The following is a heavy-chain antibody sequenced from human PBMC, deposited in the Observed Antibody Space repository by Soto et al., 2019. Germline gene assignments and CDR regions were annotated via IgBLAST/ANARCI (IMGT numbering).Heavy chain of an antibody. D-gene: IGHD6-13*01. J-gene: IGHJ4*02. V-gene: IGHV4-30-2*01. Sequence: QLQLQESGSGLVKPSQTLSLTCAVSGGSISSGGYSWSWIRQPPGKDLEWIGYIYHSGSTYYNPSLKSRVTISVDRSKNQFSLKLSSVTAADTAVYYCARAVIAAAGLYYFDYWGQGTLVTVSS. CDR2: IYHSGST. CDR1: GGSISSGGYS. CDR3: ARAVIAAAGLYYFDY.